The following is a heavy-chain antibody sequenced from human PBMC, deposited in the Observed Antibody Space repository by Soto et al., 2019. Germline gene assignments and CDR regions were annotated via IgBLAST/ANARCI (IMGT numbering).Heavy chain of an antibody. Sequence: QLQLQESGPGLVMPSETLSLTCTVSGDSISGSPYFWGWIRQPPGKRLEWIGSIFYDGYTLYTPSRRSRVTISVDTSKNQFSLKLASVAAADTATYFCARLQAAVPHYWGQGTLVTVSS. D-gene: IGHD6-13*01. CDR2: IFYDGYT. J-gene: IGHJ4*02. CDR1: GDSISGSPYF. V-gene: IGHV4-39*01. CDR3: ARLQAAVPHY.